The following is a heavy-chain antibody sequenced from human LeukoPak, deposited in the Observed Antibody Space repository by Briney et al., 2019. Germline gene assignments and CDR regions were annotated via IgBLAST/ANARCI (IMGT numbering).Heavy chain of an antibody. V-gene: IGHV3-64*01. J-gene: IGHJ6*02. Sequence: PGGSLRLSCAASGFTFSSYAMHWVRQAPGKGLEYVSAISSNGGSTYYANSVKGRFTISRDNSKNTLYLQMGSLRAEDMAVYYCARDDGSGTDVWGQGTTVTVSS. D-gene: IGHD3-10*01. CDR3: ARDDGSGTDV. CDR2: ISSNGGST. CDR1: GFTFSSYA.